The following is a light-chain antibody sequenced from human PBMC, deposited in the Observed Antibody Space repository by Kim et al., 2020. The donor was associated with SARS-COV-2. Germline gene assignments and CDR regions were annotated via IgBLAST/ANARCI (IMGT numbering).Light chain of an antibody. J-gene: IGLJ2*01. CDR2: EVN. V-gene: IGLV2-8*01. CDR1: RSDLSGYNY. CDR3: SSYAGSNNWV. Sequence: GQSVTLSCTGSRSDLSGYNYVSWYQQHPGKAPKLMIYEVNKRPSGVPDRFSGSKSGNTASLTVSGLQADDEADYYCSSYAGSNNWVFGGGTQLTVL.